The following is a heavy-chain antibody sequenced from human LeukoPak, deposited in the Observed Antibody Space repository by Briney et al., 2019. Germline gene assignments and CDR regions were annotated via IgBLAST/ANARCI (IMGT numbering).Heavy chain of an antibody. CDR2: IYYSGST. D-gene: IGHD2-15*01. J-gene: IGHJ6*04. CDR3: ARVLRCCSGGSCYERFYGMDV. V-gene: IGHV4-59*01. CDR1: GGTNRSYY. Sequence: SETLSFTCTGTGGTNRSYYWSWIRQPPGKGLEGIGHIYYSGSTNYNLYLKRRVTISVDTSKNQFSLKLSSVTAADTAVYYCARVLRCCSGGSCYERFYGMDVWVKGTTVTVSS.